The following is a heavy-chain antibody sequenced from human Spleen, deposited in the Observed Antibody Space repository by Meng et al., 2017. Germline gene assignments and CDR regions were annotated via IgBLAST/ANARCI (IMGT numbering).Heavy chain of an antibody. V-gene: IGHV3-23*01. D-gene: IGHD2-21*02. CDR1: GFTFSSYA. Sequence: GESLKISCAASGFTFSSYAMSWVRQAPGKGLEWVSAISGSGGSTYYADSVKGRFTISRDNSKNTLYLQMNTLRAEDTAVYYCARGISGADAAWGQGTLVTVSS. J-gene: IGHJ1*01. CDR2: ISGSGGST. CDR3: ARGISGADAA.